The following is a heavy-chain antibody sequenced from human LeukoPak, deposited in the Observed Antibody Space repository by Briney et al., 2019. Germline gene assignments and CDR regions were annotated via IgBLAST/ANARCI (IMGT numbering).Heavy chain of an antibody. Sequence: PSETLSLTCAVYGVSFSGYYWSWIRQPPGKGLEWIGEINHSGSTNYNPSLKRRVTISVDTSKNQSSLKMSSVTAAATAVYYCARGRSEYSSGLLIDYWGQGTLVTVSS. CDR3: ARGRSEYSSGLLIDY. D-gene: IGHD6-19*01. V-gene: IGHV4-34*01. J-gene: IGHJ4*02. CDR1: GVSFSGYY. CDR2: INHSGST.